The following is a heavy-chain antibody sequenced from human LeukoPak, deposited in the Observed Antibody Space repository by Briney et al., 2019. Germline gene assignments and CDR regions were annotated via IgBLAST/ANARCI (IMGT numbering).Heavy chain of an antibody. V-gene: IGHV3-23*01. J-gene: IGHJ4*02. D-gene: IGHD2-2*01. CDR3: AKGGHVVVSAAPFDY. Sequence: GGTLRLSCAASGCTFSSYAMSWGSQGPGKGLEGDSAISGRGGSTYYADSVKGRFTISRDNSKNTLYLQMNSLRAEDTAVYYCAKGGHVVVSAAPFDYWGQGTLVTVSS. CDR1: GCTFSSYA. CDR2: ISGRGGST.